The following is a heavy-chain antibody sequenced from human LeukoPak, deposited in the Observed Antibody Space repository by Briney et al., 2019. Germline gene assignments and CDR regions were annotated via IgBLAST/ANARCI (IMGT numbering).Heavy chain of an antibody. CDR2: FDPEDGET. J-gene: IGHJ4*02. V-gene: IGHV1-24*01. CDR3: ATLTPPNYYDSSGYYLFDY. Sequence: EGSVKVSCKASGGTFSSYAISWVRQAPGQGLEWMGGFDPEDGETIYAQKFQGRVTMTEDTSTDTAYMELSSLRSEDTAVYYCATLTPPNYYDSSGYYLFDYWGQGTLVTVSS. CDR1: GGTFSSYA. D-gene: IGHD3-22*01.